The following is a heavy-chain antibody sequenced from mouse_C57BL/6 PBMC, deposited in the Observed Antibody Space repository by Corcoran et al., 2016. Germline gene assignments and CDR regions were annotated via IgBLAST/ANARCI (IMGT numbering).Heavy chain of an antibody. CDR3: ARRRDYDGYFDV. CDR1: GYTFTTYG. D-gene: IGHD2-4*01. V-gene: IGHV9-3*01. CDR2: INTYSGVP. Sequence: QIQLVQSGPELKKPGETVKISCKASGYTFTTYGMSWVKQAPGKGLKWMGWINTYSGVPTYADDFKGRFAFSLETSASTAYLQINNLKNEDTATYFCARRRDYDGYFDVWGTGTTVTVSS. J-gene: IGHJ1*03.